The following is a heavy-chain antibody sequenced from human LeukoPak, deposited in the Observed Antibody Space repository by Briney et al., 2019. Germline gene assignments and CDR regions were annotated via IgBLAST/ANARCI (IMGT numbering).Heavy chain of an antibody. V-gene: IGHV3-7*03. CDR1: GFTFSSYW. D-gene: IGHD3-22*01. J-gene: IGHJ4*02. CDR3: AKDLGNDYYSYYFDY. Sequence: GGSLRLSCAASGFTFSSYWMSWVRQAPGKGLEWVANIKQDGSEKYYVDSVKGRFTISRDNAKNSLYLQMNSLRAEDTAVYYCAKDLGNDYYSYYFDYWGQGTQVTVSS. CDR2: IKQDGSEK.